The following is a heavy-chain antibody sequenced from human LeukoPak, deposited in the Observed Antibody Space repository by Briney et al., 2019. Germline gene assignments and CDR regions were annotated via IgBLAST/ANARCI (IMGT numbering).Heavy chain of an antibody. Sequence: GRSLRLSCAASGFTFSSYGMHWVRQAPGKGLEWVAVISYDGSNKYYADSVKGRFTISRDNSKNTLYLQMSSLRAEDTAVYYCAKDRGSGYYSGWFDPWGQGTLVTVSS. J-gene: IGHJ5*02. CDR1: GFTFSSYG. V-gene: IGHV3-30*18. CDR2: ISYDGSNK. CDR3: AKDRGSGYYSGWFDP. D-gene: IGHD3-22*01.